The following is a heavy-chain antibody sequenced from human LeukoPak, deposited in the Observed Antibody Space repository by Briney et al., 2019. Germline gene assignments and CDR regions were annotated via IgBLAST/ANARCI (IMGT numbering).Heavy chain of an antibody. D-gene: IGHD6-13*01. CDR1: GGSFSGYY. J-gene: IGHJ5*02. CDR2: INHSGST. CDR3: ARGYSSSWYMNWFDP. V-gene: IGHV4-34*01. Sequence: KASETLSLTCAVYGGSFSGYYWSWIRQPPGKGLEWIGEINHSGSTNYNPSLKSRCTISIDTSKNQFSLKLTSVTAADTAVYYCARGYSSSWYMNWFDPWGQGTLVAVSS.